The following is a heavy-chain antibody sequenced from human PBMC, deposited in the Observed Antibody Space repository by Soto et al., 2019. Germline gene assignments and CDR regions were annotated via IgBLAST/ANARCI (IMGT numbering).Heavy chain of an antibody. D-gene: IGHD4-17*01. J-gene: IGHJ4*02. V-gene: IGHV3-23*01. Sequence: GGSLRLSCAASGFTFSRDGMSWVRQAPGKGLEWVSLITDNGGSTYYADSVKGRFTISRDNTKNTLFLQMNSLGAEDTAVYYCAKERATTTAFDYWGQGALVTVSS. CDR2: ITDNGGST. CDR1: GFTFSRDG. CDR3: AKERATTTAFDY.